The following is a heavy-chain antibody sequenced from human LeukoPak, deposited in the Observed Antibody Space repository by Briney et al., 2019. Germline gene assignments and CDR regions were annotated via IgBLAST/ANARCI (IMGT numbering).Heavy chain of an antibody. CDR3: ARFSVNLIVDAFDI. CDR1: GGSISSGGYS. Sequence: SETLSLTCAVSGGSISSGGYSWSWIRQPPGKGLEWIGYIYHSGSTYYNPSLKSRVTISVDRSKNQFPLKLSSVTAADTAVYYCARFSVNLIVDAFDIWGQGAMVTVSS. D-gene: IGHD3-16*02. CDR2: IYHSGST. J-gene: IGHJ3*02. V-gene: IGHV4-30-2*01.